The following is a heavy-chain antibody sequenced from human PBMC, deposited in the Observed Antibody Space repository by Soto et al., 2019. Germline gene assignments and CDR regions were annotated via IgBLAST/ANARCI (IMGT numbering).Heavy chain of an antibody. Sequence: AAVKVSCKASGYTFTSYGISWVRHAPGQGLKWMGWISAYNGNTNYAQKLQGRVTMTTDTSTSTAYMELRSLRSDDTAVYYCARGGQWLAKWGFDYWGQGTLVTVSS. V-gene: IGHV1-18*01. CDR3: ARGGQWLAKWGFDY. CDR1: GYTFTSYG. D-gene: IGHD6-19*01. J-gene: IGHJ4*02. CDR2: ISAYNGNT.